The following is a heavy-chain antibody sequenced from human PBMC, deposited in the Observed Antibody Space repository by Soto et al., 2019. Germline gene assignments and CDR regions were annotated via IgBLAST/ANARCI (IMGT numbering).Heavy chain of an antibody. J-gene: IGHJ4*02. V-gene: IGHV3-74*01. Sequence: EVQLVESGGGLVQPGGSLRLSCAASGFTFSSYWMHWVRQAPRKGLVWVSRINSDGSSTSYADSVKGRFTISRDNAKNTLYLQMNSLRAEDTAVYYCAREPPYYYDSSGYGDYWGQGTLVTVSS. CDR2: INSDGSST. D-gene: IGHD3-22*01. CDR3: AREPPYYYDSSGYGDY. CDR1: GFTFSSYW.